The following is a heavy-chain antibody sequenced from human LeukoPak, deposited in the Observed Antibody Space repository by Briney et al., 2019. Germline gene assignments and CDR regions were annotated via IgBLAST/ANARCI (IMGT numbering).Heavy chain of an antibody. CDR2: IYYSGST. CDR1: GGSISSGGYY. CDR3: ARSYCSSTSCSPYYYYYMDA. Sequence: SQTLSLTCTVSGGSISSGGYYWSWIRQHPGKGLEWIGYIYYSGSTYYNPSLKSRVTISVDTSKNQFSLKLSSVTAADTAVYYCARSYCSSTSCSPYYYYYMDAWGKGTTVTVSS. D-gene: IGHD2-2*01. J-gene: IGHJ6*03. V-gene: IGHV4-31*03.